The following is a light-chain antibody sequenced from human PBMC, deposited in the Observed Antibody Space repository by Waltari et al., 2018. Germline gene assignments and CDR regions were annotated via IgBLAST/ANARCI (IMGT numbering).Light chain of an antibody. V-gene: IGKV4-1*01. CDR3: QQYYTTPYS. J-gene: IGKJ2*03. CDR1: QSVLYNSNNKNY. CDR2: WAS. Sequence: DIVMTQSPDSLALSLGERATINCKSRQSVLYNSNNKNYLAWYRQKPGQTPKLLSYWASTRESGVPDRFSGSGSGTDFTLTITSLQAEDVAVYYCQQYYTTPYSFGQGTKLEIK.